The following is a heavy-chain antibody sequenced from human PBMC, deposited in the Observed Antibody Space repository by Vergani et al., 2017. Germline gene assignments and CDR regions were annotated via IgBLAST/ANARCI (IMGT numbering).Heavy chain of an antibody. CDR3: ARGMTTETTDLDGFDI. D-gene: IGHD1-14*01. CDR1: GFTFSSHY. CDR2: INIGGRT. J-gene: IGHJ3*02. Sequence: DVQLVESGGDLFQPGGSLRLSCAASGFTFSSHYMTWGRQPPGKGLEWVSTINIGGRTSYAHSVKGRLTLTRDDSKNTLHLQMNSLRPEDTAVYYCARGMTTETTDLDGFDIWGQGTMVSVSS. V-gene: IGHV3-66*02.